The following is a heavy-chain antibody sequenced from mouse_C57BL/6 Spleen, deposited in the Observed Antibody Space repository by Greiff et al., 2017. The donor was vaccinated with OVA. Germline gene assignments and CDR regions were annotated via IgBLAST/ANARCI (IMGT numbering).Heavy chain of an antibody. CDR1: GYSITSGYY. Sequence: EVQLVESGPGLVKPSQSLFLTCSVTGYSITSGYYWNWIRQFPGNKLEWMGYISYDGSNNYNPSLKNRISITRDTSKNQFFLKLNSVTTEDTATYYCARFITTARDWGQGTLVTVSA. J-gene: IGHJ3*01. V-gene: IGHV3-6*01. CDR2: ISYDGSN. D-gene: IGHD1-1*01. CDR3: ARFITTARD.